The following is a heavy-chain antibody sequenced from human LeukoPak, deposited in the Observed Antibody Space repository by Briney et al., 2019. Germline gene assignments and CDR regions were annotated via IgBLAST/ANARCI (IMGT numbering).Heavy chain of an antibody. J-gene: IGHJ4*02. V-gene: IGHV4-61*02. CDR2: IYTSGST. CDR1: GGSISSGSYY. Sequence: PSQTLSLTCTVSGGSISSGSYYWSWIRQPAGKGLEWIGRIYTSGSTNYNPSLKSRVTISVDTSKNQFSLKLSSVTAADTAVYYCARGSDYYDSSGYYYDLPTDYWGQGTLVTVSS. CDR3: ARGSDYYDSSGYYYDLPTDY. D-gene: IGHD3-22*01.